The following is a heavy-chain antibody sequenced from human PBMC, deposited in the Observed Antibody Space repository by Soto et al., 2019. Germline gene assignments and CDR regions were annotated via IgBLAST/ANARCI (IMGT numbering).Heavy chain of an antibody. CDR3: AFTIFGVVINGPTENAFHT. J-gene: IGHJ3*02. D-gene: IGHD3-3*01. V-gene: IGHV3-11*01. CDR2: ISSSGSTI. Sequence: LSLSWAASGFTFIYYYMSWIRQAPGKVLEWVSYISSSGSTIYYADSVKGRFTISRDNAKNSLYLQMNSLRAEDTAVYYCAFTIFGVVINGPTENAFHTWGQGTMV. CDR1: GFTFIYYY.